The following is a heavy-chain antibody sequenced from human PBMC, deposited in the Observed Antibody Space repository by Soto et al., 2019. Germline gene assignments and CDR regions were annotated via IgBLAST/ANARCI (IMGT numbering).Heavy chain of an antibody. V-gene: IGHV4-39*02. J-gene: IGHJ4*02. CDR1: GASIRSSISY. D-gene: IGHD3-16*01. Sequence: PSETLSLTCSVSGASIRSSISYWGWIRQSPGKGLDWIGSVYYSGLTHYNPSFRGRVAIFVDTSKNQFSVRLNSVTAADTAVYYCAREFPYYVSSDSYIDYWGQGALVTASS. CDR3: AREFPYYVSSDSYIDY. CDR2: VYYSGLT.